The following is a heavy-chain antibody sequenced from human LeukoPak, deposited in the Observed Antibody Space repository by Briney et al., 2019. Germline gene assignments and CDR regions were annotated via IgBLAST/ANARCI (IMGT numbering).Heavy chain of an antibody. V-gene: IGHV5-51*01. CDR3: ARQKYVGRQTDY. CDR1: GYSFTTYW. D-gene: IGHD2-8*01. Sequence: GEPLKISCAGSGYSFTTYWIVWVRQMPGRGLEWMGIIHPGDSDIRYSPSFDGWVSISADKSLSSAYLQWRSLKASDTAMYYCARQKYVGRQTDYWGQGTLVTVSS. J-gene: IGHJ4*02. CDR2: IHPGDSDI.